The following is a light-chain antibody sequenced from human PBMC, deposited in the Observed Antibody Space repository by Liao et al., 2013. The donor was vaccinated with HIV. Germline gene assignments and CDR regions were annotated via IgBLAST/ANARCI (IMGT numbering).Light chain of an antibody. J-gene: IGLJ3*02. CDR1: KLGDKY. Sequence: SYELSQLPSLSVSPGQTASFTCSGDKLGDKYVSWYQQKPGQSPVVLIYQDNIRPSGIPERFSGSNSGNTATLTISRAQAGDEADYFCQVWDTSTAVFGGGTKLTVL. V-gene: IGLV3-1*01. CDR2: QDN. CDR3: QVWDTSTAV.